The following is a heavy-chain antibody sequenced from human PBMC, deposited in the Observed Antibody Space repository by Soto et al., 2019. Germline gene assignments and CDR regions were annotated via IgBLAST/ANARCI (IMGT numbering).Heavy chain of an antibody. CDR2: ISSSGTSE. CDR3: ARDRGAVTGQYFDY. Sequence: QVQLEESGGGLVKPGGSLRLSCAASGFTFSAVYMSWIRQAPNKGLEYISYISSSGTSENYADSVKGRFTISRDNAKNSLYLQMNGLRAEDTAVYYCARDRGAVTGQYFDYWGQGALVTVSS. V-gene: IGHV3-11*05. CDR1: GFTFSAVY. D-gene: IGHD6-19*01. J-gene: IGHJ4*02.